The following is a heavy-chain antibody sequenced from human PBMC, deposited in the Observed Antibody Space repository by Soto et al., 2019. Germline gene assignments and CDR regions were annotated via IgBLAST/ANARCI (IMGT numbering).Heavy chain of an antibody. CDR3: AGGNNWNAHIDS. Sequence: QVQLVQSGAEVKKPGASVKVSCKASGYTFTSYGISWVRQAPGQGLEWMGWISAYNGNTNYAQKLQGRVTMTTDTSTRTPYREVRSLRSDDTAVSDCAGGNNWNAHIDSWGQGTLVTVSS. J-gene: IGHJ4*02. V-gene: IGHV1-18*01. D-gene: IGHD1-1*01. CDR1: GYTFTSYG. CDR2: ISAYNGNT.